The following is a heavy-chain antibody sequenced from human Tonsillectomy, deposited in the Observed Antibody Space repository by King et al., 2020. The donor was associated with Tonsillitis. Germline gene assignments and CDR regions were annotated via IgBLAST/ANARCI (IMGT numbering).Heavy chain of an antibody. CDR1: GGTFSSYA. CDR3: ARDSGDSYGFVGGWFDP. Sequence: QLVQSGAEVKKPGSSMKVSCKASGGTFSSYAISWVRQAPGQGLEWMGGIIPIFGTANSAQKFQGRVTITADESTSTAYMELSSLRSEDTAVYYCARDSGDSYGFVGGWFDPWGQGTLVTVSS. V-gene: IGHV1-69*01. D-gene: IGHD5-18*01. J-gene: IGHJ5*02. CDR2: IIPIFGTA.